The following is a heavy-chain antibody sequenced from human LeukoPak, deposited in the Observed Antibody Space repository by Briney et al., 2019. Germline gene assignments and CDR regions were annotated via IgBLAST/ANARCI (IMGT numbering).Heavy chain of an antibody. V-gene: IGHV3-21*01. CDR2: ITSSSSYI. CDR1: GFTFSSYN. D-gene: IGHD1-26*01. J-gene: IGHJ6*03. CDR3: ARDPYSGSYVDYYYYYYMDV. Sequence: GGSLILSCAASGFTFSSYNMNWVRQAPGKGLEWVSSITSSSSYIYYADSVRGRFTISRDNAKNSLYLQINSLRAEDTAVYYCARDPYSGSYVDYYYYYYMDVWGKGTTVTISS.